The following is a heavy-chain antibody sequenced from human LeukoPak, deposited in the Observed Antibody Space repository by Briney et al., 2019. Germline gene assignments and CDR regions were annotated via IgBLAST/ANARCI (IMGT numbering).Heavy chain of an antibody. Sequence: SQTLSLTCAVSGGSISSGGYSWSWIRQPPGKGLEWIGYIYHSGSTYYNPSLKSRVTISVDRSKNQFSLKLSSVTAADTAVYYCAKSDDYSNYYRYYYYGMDVWGQGTTVTVSS. V-gene: IGHV4-30-2*01. J-gene: IGHJ6*02. D-gene: IGHD4-4*01. CDR3: AKSDDYSNYYRYYYYGMDV. CDR2: IYHSGST. CDR1: GGSISSGGYS.